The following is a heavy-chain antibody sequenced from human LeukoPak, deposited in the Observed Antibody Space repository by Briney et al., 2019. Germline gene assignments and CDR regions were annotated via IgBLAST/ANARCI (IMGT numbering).Heavy chain of an antibody. D-gene: IGHD2-2*01. Sequence: PGGSLRLSCAASGFTFSSYTMNWVRQAPGKGLEWVSCISSSSGYIYYADSVKGRFTISRDNSKNTLYLQMNSLRAEDTAVYYCASTRGVPAASNWFDPWGQGTLVTVSS. J-gene: IGHJ5*02. CDR2: ISSSSGYI. CDR1: GFTFSSYT. V-gene: IGHV3-21*04. CDR3: ASTRGVPAASNWFDP.